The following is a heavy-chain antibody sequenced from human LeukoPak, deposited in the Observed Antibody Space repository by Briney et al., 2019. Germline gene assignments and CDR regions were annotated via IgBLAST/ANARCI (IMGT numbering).Heavy chain of an antibody. CDR2: IYTSGSS. D-gene: IGHD4-17*01. J-gene: IGHJ6*03. CDR1: GGSINSYY. V-gene: IGHV4-4*07. Sequence: PSETLSLTCTVSGGSINSYYWSWIRQPAGKGLEWIGRIYTSGSSNYNPSLKSRVTMSVDTSKNQFSLRLTSVTAADTAVYYCARAAYGDYRYYYFYLVVWPKGTTVTVSS. CDR3: ARAAYGDYRYYYFYLVV.